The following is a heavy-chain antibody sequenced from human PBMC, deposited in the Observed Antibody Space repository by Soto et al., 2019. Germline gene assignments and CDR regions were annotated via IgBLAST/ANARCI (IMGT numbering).Heavy chain of an antibody. CDR3: VRDSHGDY. CDR1: GFTFSNYW. Sequence: EVQLVDSGGGLVQPGGSLRLSCAGSGFTFSNYWMNWVRQAPGKGLEWVSRIDHDGPTDYADSVRGRFTISRDNAENTLYLQMNSLRPEVKAMYYCVRDSHGDYWGQGTLVTVSS. J-gene: IGHJ4*02. CDR2: IDHDGPT. V-gene: IGHV3-74*01.